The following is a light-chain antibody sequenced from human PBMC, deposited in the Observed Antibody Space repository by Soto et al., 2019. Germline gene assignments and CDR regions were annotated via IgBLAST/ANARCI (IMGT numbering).Light chain of an antibody. V-gene: IGKV1-8*01. CDR1: QGISSY. Sequence: AIRMTQPPSSFSASTGDRVTITCRASQGISSYLAWYQQKPGKAPKLLIYAASTLQSGVPSRFSGSGSGTDFTLTISCLQSEDFATYYCQQYYSYQWTFGQGTKVDIK. CDR2: AAS. CDR3: QQYYSYQWT. J-gene: IGKJ1*01.